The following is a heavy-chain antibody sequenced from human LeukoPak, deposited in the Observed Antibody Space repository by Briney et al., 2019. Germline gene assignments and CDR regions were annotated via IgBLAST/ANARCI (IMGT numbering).Heavy chain of an antibody. D-gene: IGHD1-14*01. Sequence: GGSLRLSCAASGFTFSRYWMSWVRQAPGKGLEWVANIKQDGSEKYYVDSVKGRFTISRDNAKNSLYLQMNSLRAEDTAVYYCARGRRNPLAWGQGTLVTVSS. J-gene: IGHJ5*02. CDR1: GFTFSRYW. CDR3: ARGRRNPLA. V-gene: IGHV3-7*03. CDR2: IKQDGSEK.